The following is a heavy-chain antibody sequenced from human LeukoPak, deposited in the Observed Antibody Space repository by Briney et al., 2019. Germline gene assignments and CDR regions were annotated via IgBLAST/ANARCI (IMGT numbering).Heavy chain of an antibody. Sequence: PSETLSLTCTVSVVSISSYYWSWIRQPPGKGLEWIGYIYSRGSTNYNPSLKSRVTLSVDTSKNQFSLKLSSVTAADTAVYYCARLYDYFDCWGQGTLVTVSS. CDR2: IYSRGST. J-gene: IGHJ4*02. V-gene: IGHV4-59*08. CDR3: ARLYDYFDC. D-gene: IGHD2/OR15-2a*01. CDR1: VVSISSYY.